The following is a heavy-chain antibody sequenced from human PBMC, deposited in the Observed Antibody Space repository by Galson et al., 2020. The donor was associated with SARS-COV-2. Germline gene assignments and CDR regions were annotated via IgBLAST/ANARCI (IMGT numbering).Heavy chain of an antibody. CDR3: ARHRISASTGGGNDH. D-gene: IGHD6-25*01. Sequence: SETLSLTCTVSGGSVSSGNFYWSWIRQSPAKGLEWIGYIFHVGRSTNYNPSLKSRVTISIDTSKNQFSLKLNSVTAADTAVYYCARHRISASTGGGNDHWGLGTLVTVSS. CDR2: IFHVGRST. CDR1: GGSVSSGNFY. V-gene: IGHV4-61*01. J-gene: IGHJ4*02.